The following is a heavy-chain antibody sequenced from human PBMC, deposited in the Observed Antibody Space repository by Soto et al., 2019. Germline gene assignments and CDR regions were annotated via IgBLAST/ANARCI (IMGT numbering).Heavy chain of an antibody. CDR3: AKDFKVSGSYYGSLNYYYGMDV. CDR1: GFTFSSYG. Sequence: QVHLVESGGGVAQPGRSLRLSCAASGFTFSSYGMHWVRQAPGKGLEWVAIISYDGSLKYYADSVKGRFTISRDNSKSALSLHMNSLRPEDTGVYYCAKDFKVSGSYYGSLNYYYGMDVWGQGTTVIVSS. V-gene: IGHV3-30*18. CDR2: ISYDGSLK. J-gene: IGHJ6*02. D-gene: IGHD3-10*01.